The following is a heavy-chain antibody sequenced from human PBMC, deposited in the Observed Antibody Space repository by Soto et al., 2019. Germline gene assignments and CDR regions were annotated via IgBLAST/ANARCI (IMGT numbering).Heavy chain of an antibody. CDR2: INPSGGST. Sequence: ASVKVSCKASGYTFTSYYMHWVRQAPGQGLEWMGIINPSGGSTSYAQKFQGRVTMTRDTSTSTVYMELSSLRSEDTAVYYCARDGPCIATRVALGDYWGQGTLVTVSS. J-gene: IGHJ4*02. V-gene: IGHV1-46*01. CDR1: GYTFTSYY. CDR3: ARDGPCIATRVALGDY. D-gene: IGHD6-6*01.